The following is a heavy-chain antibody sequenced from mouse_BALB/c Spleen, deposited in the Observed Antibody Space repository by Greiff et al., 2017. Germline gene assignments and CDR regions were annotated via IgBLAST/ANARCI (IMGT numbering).Heavy chain of an antibody. V-gene: IGHV1S135*01. CDR2: IDPYNGGT. CDR1: GFSFTAYN. CDR3: ARADPHYFDY. Sequence: VHVKQSGPELVKPGASVTVSCKASGFSFTAYNMYWVKQSHGKSLEWIGYIDPYNGGTSYNQKFKGQATLTVDKSSSTAFMHLNSLTSEDSAVYYCARADPHYFDYWGQGTTLTVSS. J-gene: IGHJ2*01.